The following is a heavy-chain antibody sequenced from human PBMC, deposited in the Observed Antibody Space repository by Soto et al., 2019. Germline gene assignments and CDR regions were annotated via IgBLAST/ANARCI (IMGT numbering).Heavy chain of an antibody. CDR2: INYDGYS. D-gene: IGHD3-10*01. J-gene: IGHJ6*02. V-gene: IGHV4-59*08. Sequence: QVQLQESGPGLVKPSENLSLTCTVSGGSITNYYCSWFRQPPGKGLEWIGYINYDGYSAYNLSLKRRVPVSMDASKTQFSLMLESVTATDTAVYYCARHGFGPLHGLVDVWGPGTTVIVSS. CDR1: GGSITNYY. CDR3: ARHGFGPLHGLVDV.